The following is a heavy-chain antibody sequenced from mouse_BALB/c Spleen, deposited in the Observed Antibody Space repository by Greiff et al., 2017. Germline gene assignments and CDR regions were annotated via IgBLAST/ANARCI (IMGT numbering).Heavy chain of an antibody. CDR2: IGRGSCTI. CDR1: GFTIKSFG. Sequence: EVQLQESGGGLVQPGGSRKFSCAASGFTIKSFGMHWVRQAPEQGLEWVAYIGRGSCTINYADTVKGRFTISRDNPKNTLFLQMTSLRSEDTAMYYCASHWDGGFAYWGQGTLVTVSA. CDR3: ASHWDGGFAY. V-gene: IGHV5-17*02. J-gene: IGHJ3*01. D-gene: IGHD4-1*01.